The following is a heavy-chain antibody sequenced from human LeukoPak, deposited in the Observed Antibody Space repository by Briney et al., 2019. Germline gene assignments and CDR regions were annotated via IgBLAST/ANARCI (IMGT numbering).Heavy chain of an antibody. CDR3: ARDRGGTGDFDY. V-gene: IGHV1-3*01. J-gene: IGHJ4*02. CDR1: GYTFTSNV. D-gene: IGHD1-1*01. Sequence: ASVKVTCKASGYTFTSNVIHWVRRAPGQRLEWMGWINADNGDTKYSQKFQGRVTIARDTSASTAYMELSSPRFEDTAVYYCARDRGGTGDFDYWGQGTLVTVSS. CDR2: INADNGDT.